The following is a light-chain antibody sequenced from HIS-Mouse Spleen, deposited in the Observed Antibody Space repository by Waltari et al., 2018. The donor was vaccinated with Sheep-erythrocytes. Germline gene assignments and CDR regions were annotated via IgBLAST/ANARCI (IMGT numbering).Light chain of an antibody. J-gene: IGKJ5*01. CDR3: QQANSFPIT. CDR1: QGISSC. Sequence: DIQMTQSPSSVSASVGDRGAITCRASQGISSCLAWYHQKPGKAPKLLIYAASSLQSGVPSRFSGSGSGTDFTLTISSLQPEDFATYYCQQANSFPITFGQGTRLEIK. CDR2: AAS. V-gene: IGKV1-12*01.